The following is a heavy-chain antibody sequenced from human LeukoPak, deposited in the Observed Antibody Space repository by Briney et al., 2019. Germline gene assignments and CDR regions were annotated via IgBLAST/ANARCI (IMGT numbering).Heavy chain of an antibody. Sequence: GGSLRLSCADSGFTFSSYSMNWVRQAPGKGLGWVSYISSSSSTIYYADSVKGRLTISRDNAKNSLYLQMNSLRAEDTAVYYCVSNLDSYYYYYMDVWGKGTTVTVSS. CDR2: ISSSSSTI. CDR1: GFTFSSYS. D-gene: IGHD3/OR15-3a*01. J-gene: IGHJ6*03. V-gene: IGHV3-48*01. CDR3: VSNLDSYYYYYMDV.